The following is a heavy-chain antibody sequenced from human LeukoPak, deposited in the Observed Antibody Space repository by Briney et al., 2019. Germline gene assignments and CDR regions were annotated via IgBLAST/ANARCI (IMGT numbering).Heavy chain of an antibody. V-gene: IGHV3-30*18. J-gene: IGHJ4*02. CDR2: ISDDGNKK. Sequence: PGGSLRLSCVASAFTFSNYGMRWVRQAPGKGLEWVAVISDDGNKKYYANPVKGRFTISRDNSKNTLYLQMNSLRAEDTAVYYCAKNVDTAMVTLFDYWGQGTLVTVSS. CDR1: AFTFSNYG. D-gene: IGHD5-18*01. CDR3: AKNVDTAMVTLFDY.